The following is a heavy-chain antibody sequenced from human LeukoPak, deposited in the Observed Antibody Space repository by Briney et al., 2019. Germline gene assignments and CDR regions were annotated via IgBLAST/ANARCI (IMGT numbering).Heavy chain of an antibody. D-gene: IGHD6-13*01. CDR3: ARAGGQQMAY. V-gene: IGHV3-48*03. CDR1: GFTFRIYE. J-gene: IGHJ4*02. Sequence: GGSLRLSCVPSGFTFRIYEMNGVPQAPGKGLEWVSYIGSRGATIYYADSVAGRFTISRDNAKNSVYLQMNSLRVEDTAIYYCARAGGQQMAYWGQGTLVTVSS. CDR2: IGSRGATI.